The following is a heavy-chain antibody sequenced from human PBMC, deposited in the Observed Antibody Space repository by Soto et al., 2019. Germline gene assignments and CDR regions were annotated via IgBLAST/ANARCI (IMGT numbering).Heavy chain of an antibody. Sequence: SVKVYCKPSGGTFSSYAISWVRQAPGQGLEWMGGIIPIFGTANYAQKFQGRVTITADESTSTAYMELSSLRSEDTAVYYCATCSSTSCYPPYYYYGMDVWPQATTVTDSS. D-gene: IGHD2-2*01. CDR2: IIPIFGTA. CDR1: GGTFSSYA. V-gene: IGHV1-69*13. CDR3: ATCSSTSCYPPYYYYGMDV. J-gene: IGHJ6*01.